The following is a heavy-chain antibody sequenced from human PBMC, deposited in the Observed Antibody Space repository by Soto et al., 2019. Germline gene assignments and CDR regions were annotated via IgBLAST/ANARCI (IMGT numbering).Heavy chain of an antibody. Sequence: QVQLVQSGAEVKKPGSSVKVSCKASGGTFRTESINWVRQAPGRGLEWMGGIIPVFVTSDYAQKFQGRVKSTANESTPTAYIELSTLRSDDTPVYYCAMGHEFGGNSDAIDIWGQGTMVTVSS. D-gene: IGHD2-21*01. CDR2: IIPVFVTS. CDR3: AMGHEFGGNSDAIDI. V-gene: IGHV1-69*12. CDR1: GGTFRTES. J-gene: IGHJ3*02.